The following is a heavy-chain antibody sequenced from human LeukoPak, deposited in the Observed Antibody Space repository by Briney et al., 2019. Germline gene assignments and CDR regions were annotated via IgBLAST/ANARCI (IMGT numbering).Heavy chain of an antibody. Sequence: PGGSLRLSCAASGFTLSSYAMSWVRQAPGKGLEGVSAISGSGGSTYYPDSLKGRFTISRDNSKNPLYLQMNSLRAEDTAVYYCAKVAYYYDSSGYYRNYWGQGTLVTVSS. CDR2: ISGSGGST. J-gene: IGHJ4*02. V-gene: IGHV3-23*01. CDR1: GFTLSSYA. CDR3: AKVAYYYDSSGYYRNY. D-gene: IGHD3-22*01.